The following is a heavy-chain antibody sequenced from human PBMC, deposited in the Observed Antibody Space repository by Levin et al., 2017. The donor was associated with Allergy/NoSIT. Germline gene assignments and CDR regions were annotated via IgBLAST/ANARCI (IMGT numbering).Heavy chain of an antibody. CDR3: ASRVI. D-gene: IGHD6-6*01. Sequence: LSLPCAASGFTFSNYWMSWVRQAPGKGLEWVANIKQDGSEKNYVDSVKGRFTISRDNAKNSLFLQMDSLRAEDTAVYYCASRVIWGQGIMVTVSS. J-gene: IGHJ3*02. CDR1: GFTFSNYW. CDR2: IKQDGSEK. V-gene: IGHV3-7*01.